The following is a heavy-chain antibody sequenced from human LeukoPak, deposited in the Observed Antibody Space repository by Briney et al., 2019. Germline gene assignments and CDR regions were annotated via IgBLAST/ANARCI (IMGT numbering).Heavy chain of an antibody. Sequence: SVKVSCKASGGTFSSYAISWVRQAPGQGLEWMGGIIPIFGTANYAQKFQGRVTITADESTSTAYMELSSLRSEDTAVYYSARGPPYYDSSGYYFVWGQGTLVTVSS. CDR3: ARGPPYYDSSGYYFV. CDR2: IIPIFGTA. D-gene: IGHD3-22*01. CDR1: GGTFSSYA. J-gene: IGHJ4*02. V-gene: IGHV1-69*13.